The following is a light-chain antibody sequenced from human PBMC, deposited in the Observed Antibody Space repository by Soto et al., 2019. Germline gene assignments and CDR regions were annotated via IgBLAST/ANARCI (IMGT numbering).Light chain of an antibody. J-gene: IGKJ1*01. Sequence: EMVMTQSPAILSVSPGDRATLSCRASQYIGSAVAWYHQRSGQAPRLLIFDASIRVPTTPARFSGSVSGTEFTLTISSLESEDFAVYFCQQYGDRPRTFGQGTKVDI. CDR2: DAS. V-gene: IGKV3-15*01. CDR3: QQYGDRPRT. CDR1: QYIGSA.